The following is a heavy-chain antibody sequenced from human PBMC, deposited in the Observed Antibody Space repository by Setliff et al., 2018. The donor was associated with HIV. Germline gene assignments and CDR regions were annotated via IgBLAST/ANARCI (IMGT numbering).Heavy chain of an antibody. D-gene: IGHD2-15*01. CDR1: EFAFSDYY. V-gene: IGHV3-11*04. CDR2: ISSSGGII. J-gene: IGHJ4*02. CDR3: ARVSRDIVVVIAAGYFDF. Sequence: PGGSLRLSCVASEFAFSDYYMSWIRQAPGKGLEWISYISSSGGIIYYADSVKGRFTISRDNAKNSLYLQMNSLRVEDTAVYYCARVSRDIVVVIAAGYFDFWGPGTWVTVS.